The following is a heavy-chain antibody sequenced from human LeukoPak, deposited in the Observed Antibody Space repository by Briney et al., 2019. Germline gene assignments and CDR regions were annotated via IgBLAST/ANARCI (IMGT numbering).Heavy chain of an antibody. J-gene: IGHJ4*02. V-gene: IGHV4-34*01. D-gene: IGHD6-19*01. Sequence: PSETLSLTCAVYGGSFSGYYWSWIRQPPGKGLEWIGEINHSGSTNYNPSLKSRVTISVDTSKNQFSLKLSSVTAADTAVYYCARGGGYSSGCFDYWGQGTLVTVSS. CDR1: GGSFSGYY. CDR2: INHSGST. CDR3: ARGGGYSSGCFDY.